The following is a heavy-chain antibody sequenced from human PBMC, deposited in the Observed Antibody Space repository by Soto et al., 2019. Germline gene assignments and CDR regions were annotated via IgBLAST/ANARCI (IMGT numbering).Heavy chain of an antibody. CDR3: ALRSMAVVPEY. V-gene: IGHV4-59*01. CDR1: GDSINSYY. CDR2: LNYGRSA. J-gene: IGHJ4*02. Sequence: QVQLQESGPGLVKPSETLSLTCAVSGDSINSYYFMWIRQPPGKGLESIGYLNYGRSANYNPSLKSRVTLSVDTSTNQCSLTLSSMTAADTAVYYCALRSMAVVPEYWGQGTLFTVSS. D-gene: IGHD3-22*01.